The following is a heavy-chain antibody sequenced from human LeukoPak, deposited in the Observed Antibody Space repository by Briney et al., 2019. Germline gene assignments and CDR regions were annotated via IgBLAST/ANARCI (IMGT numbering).Heavy chain of an antibody. CDR2: ISSSSSYI. CDR3: ARDLRRCSSTSCYGY. CDR1: GFTFSSYS. V-gene: IGHV3-21*01. Sequence: GGSLGLSCAASGFTFSSYSMNWVRQAPGKGLEWVSSISSSSSYIYYADSVKGRFTISRDNAKDSLYLQMNSLRAEDTAVYYCARDLRRCSSTSCYGYWGQGTLVTVSS. J-gene: IGHJ4*02. D-gene: IGHD2-2*01.